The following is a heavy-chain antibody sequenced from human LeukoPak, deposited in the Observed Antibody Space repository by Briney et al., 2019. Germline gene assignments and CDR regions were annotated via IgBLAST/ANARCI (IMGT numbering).Heavy chain of an antibody. Sequence: GESLKISCKGSGNSFNTRWIAWVRQVPGQGLEWMGIIYPGDSDTRYSPSFQGQVTISADKSISTAYLQWSSLKASDTAMYYCARQAQPFGDMDVWGQGTTVNVSS. CDR2: IYPGDSDT. V-gene: IGHV5-51*01. J-gene: IGHJ6*02. D-gene: IGHD3-16*01. CDR1: GNSFNTRW. CDR3: ARQAQPFGDMDV.